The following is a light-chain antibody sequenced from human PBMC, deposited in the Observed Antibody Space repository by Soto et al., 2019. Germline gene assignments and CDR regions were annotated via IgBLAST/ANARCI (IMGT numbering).Light chain of an antibody. V-gene: IGKV1-5*03. Sequence: DIQMTQSPSTLSGSVGDRVTITCRASQTISSWLAWYQQKPGKAPKLLIYKASTLQGGVPSRFSGSGSGSEFTLTISSLQPEDFATYYCQQTFSPPSITFGQGTRLDIK. CDR2: KAS. CDR3: QQTFSPPSIT. J-gene: IGKJ5*01. CDR1: QTISSW.